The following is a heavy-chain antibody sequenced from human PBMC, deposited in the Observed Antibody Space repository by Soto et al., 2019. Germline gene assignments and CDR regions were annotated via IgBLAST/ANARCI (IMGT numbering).Heavy chain of an antibody. V-gene: IGHV4-59*06. D-gene: IGHD3-22*01. CDR3: ATYDSSDYYSGSPIGWFDP. J-gene: IGHJ5*02. CDR2: IYYSGST. CDR1: GGSTSSYY. Sequence: SETLSLTCTVSGGSTSSYYWSWIRQHPGKGLEWIGYIYYSGSTYYNPSLKSRVTISVDTSKNQFSLKLSSVTAADTAVYYCATYDSSDYYSGSPIGWFDPWGQGTLVTVSS.